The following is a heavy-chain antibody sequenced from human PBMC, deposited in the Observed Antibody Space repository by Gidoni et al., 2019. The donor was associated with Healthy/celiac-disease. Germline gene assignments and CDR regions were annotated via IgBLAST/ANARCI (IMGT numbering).Heavy chain of an antibody. V-gene: IGHV3-23*01. CDR1: GFTFSSYA. D-gene: IGHD2-21*01. Sequence: EVQLLESGGGLVQPGGSLRLSCAASGFTFSSYAMSWVRQAPGKGLGWVSAISGSGGSTYYADSVKGRFTISRDNSKNTLYLQMNSLRAEDTAVYYCAKDDGGGDRGVAYDAFDIWGQGTMVTVSS. CDR3: AKDDGGGDRGVAYDAFDI. CDR2: ISGSGGST. J-gene: IGHJ3*02.